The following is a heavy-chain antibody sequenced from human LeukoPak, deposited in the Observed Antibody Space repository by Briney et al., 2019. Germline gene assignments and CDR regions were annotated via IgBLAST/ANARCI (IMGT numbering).Heavy chain of an antibody. CDR2: MNPNSGNT. V-gene: IGHV1-8*01. Sequence: GASVKVSCKASGYTFTSYDISWVRQATGQGLEWMGWMNPNSGNTGYAQKFQGRVTMTRNSSISTAYMELSSLRSEDTAVYYCARVGRVCSSTSCYPHYWGQGTLVTVSS. CDR3: ARVGRVCSSTSCYPHY. D-gene: IGHD2-2*01. CDR1: GYTFTSYD. J-gene: IGHJ4*02.